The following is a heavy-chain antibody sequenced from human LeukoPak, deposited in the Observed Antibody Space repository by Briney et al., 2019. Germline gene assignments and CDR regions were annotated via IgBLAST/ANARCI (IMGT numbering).Heavy chain of an antibody. CDR3: ARCEQLGSYNWFDP. CDR1: GYTFTSYG. D-gene: IGHD6-6*01. CDR2: ISAYNGNT. V-gene: IGHV1-18*01. J-gene: IGHJ5*02. Sequence: GASVKVSCTASGYTFTSYGNSWVRQAPGQGPEWMGWISAYNGNTNYAQTLQGRVTMTTDTSTSTAYMELRSLRSDDTAVYYCARCEQLGSYNWFDPWGQGTLVTVSS.